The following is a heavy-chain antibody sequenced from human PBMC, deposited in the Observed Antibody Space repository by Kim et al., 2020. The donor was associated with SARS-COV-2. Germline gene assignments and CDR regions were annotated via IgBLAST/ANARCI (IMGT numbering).Heavy chain of an antibody. CDR1: GGSVSSGSYY. Sequence: SETLSLTCTVSGGSVSSGSYYWSWIRQPPGKGLEWIGYIYYSGSTNYNPSLKSRVTISVDTSKNQFSLKLSSVTAADTAVYYCARGITRFYDILTGKHGDYGMDVWGQGTTVTVSS. J-gene: IGHJ6*02. CDR2: IYYSGST. D-gene: IGHD3-9*01. CDR3: ARGITRFYDILTGKHGDYGMDV. V-gene: IGHV4-61*01.